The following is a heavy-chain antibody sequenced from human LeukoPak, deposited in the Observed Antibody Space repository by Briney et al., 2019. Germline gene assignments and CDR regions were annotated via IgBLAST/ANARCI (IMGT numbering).Heavy chain of an antibody. CDR2: IKQDGSEK. D-gene: IGHD1-26*01. CDR3: ARRIAGSATGGYFDY. Sequence: GGPLRLSCAASGFTFSSFWMTWVRQAPGKGLEWVANIKQDGSEKYYVDSVKGRFTISRDNAKNSLYLQMNSLRADDTALYYCARRIAGSATGGYFDYWGQGTLVTVSS. J-gene: IGHJ4*02. CDR1: GFTFSSFW. V-gene: IGHV3-7*02.